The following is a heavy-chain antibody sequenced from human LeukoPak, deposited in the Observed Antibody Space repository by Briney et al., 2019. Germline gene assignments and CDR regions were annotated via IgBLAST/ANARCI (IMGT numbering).Heavy chain of an antibody. CDR3: AKGDSYGPNWSDY. V-gene: IGHV3-23*01. CDR1: GFTFSSYA. D-gene: IGHD5-18*01. CDR2: ISGSGGST. Sequence: QPGGSLRLSCAASGFTFSSYAMSWVRQAPEKGLEWVSAISGSGGSTYYADSVKGRFTISRDNSKNTLYLQMNSLRAEDTAVYYCAKGDSYGPNWSDYWGQGTLVTVYS. J-gene: IGHJ5*01.